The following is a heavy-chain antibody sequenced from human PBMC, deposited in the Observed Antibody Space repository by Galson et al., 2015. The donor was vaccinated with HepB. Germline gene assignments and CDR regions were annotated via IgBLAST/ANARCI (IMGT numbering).Heavy chain of an antibody. V-gene: IGHV2-5*02. D-gene: IGHD3-16*01. Sequence: PALVKPTQTLTLTCTFSGFSLSTNGVGVAWIRQPPGKAPEWLALIYWDDDKRYSPFLKGRLTITKDASKNQVVLTMTNMDPVDTATYYCAHRRDDNYIWGSYYFDYWGQGTLVTVSS. J-gene: IGHJ4*02. CDR2: IYWDDDK. CDR1: GFSLSTNGVG. CDR3: AHRRDDNYIWGSYYFDY.